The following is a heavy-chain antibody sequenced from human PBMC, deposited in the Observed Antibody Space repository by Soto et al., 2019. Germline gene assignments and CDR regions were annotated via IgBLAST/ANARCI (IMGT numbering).Heavy chain of an antibody. V-gene: IGHV3-53*01. CDR3: ARGPEWDLLPIWFDP. CDR2: TYSGGTT. J-gene: IGHJ5*02. D-gene: IGHD1-26*01. Sequence: EVQLVESGGGLIQPGGSLRLSCAASGFSVTNNYMSWVRQAPGKGLEWVSVTYSGGTTYYPDSVKGRFTISRDKSKNTLYLQMNSLRAEDTAVYYCARGPEWDLLPIWFDPWGQGTLVTVSS. CDR1: GFSVTNNY.